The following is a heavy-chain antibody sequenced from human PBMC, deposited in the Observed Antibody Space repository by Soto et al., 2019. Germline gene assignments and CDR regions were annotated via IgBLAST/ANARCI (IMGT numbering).Heavy chain of an antibody. J-gene: IGHJ4*02. CDR2: IWYDGSNK. CDR1: GFTFSSYG. Sequence: QVQLVESGGGVVQPGRSLRLSCAASGFTFSSYGMHWVRQAPGKGLEWVAVIWYDGSNKYYADSVKGRFTISRDKSKNTLYLQMNSLRAEDTAVYYCAREGGTYYDILTGYFSYWGQGTLVTVSS. D-gene: IGHD3-9*01. V-gene: IGHV3-33*01. CDR3: AREGGTYYDILTGYFSY.